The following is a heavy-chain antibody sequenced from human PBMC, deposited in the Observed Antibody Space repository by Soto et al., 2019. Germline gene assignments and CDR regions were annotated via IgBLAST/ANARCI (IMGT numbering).Heavy chain of an antibody. CDR3: ATESGPTYGYFDY. CDR1: GGSVSSGYNY. Sequence: SETLSLTCTVSGGSVSSGYNYWSWIRQSPGKGLEWIGYISGSGSTGYNPSLKNRLTMSVDRSKNQFTLRLTSVTAADTAVYFCATESGPTYGYFDYWGQGIQVTVSS. CDR2: ISGSGST. J-gene: IGHJ4*02. D-gene: IGHD3-10*01. V-gene: IGHV4-30-4*01.